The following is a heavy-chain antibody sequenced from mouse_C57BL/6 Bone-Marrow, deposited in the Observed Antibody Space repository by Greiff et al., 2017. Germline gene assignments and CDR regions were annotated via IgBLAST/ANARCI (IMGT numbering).Heavy chain of an antibody. D-gene: IGHD3-3*01. Sequence: EVKLVESGAELVRPGASVKLSCTASGFNFKDDYMHWVKQRPEQGLEWIGWIDPENGATEYASKFQGKATITADTSSNTAYLQLSSLTSEDTAVYYCASLWEYWGQGTTRTVSS. V-gene: IGHV14-4*01. CDR1: GFNFKDDY. J-gene: IGHJ2*01. CDR2: IDPENGAT. CDR3: ASLWEY.